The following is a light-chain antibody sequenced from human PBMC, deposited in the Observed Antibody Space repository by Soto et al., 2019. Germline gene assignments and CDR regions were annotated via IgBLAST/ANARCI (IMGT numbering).Light chain of an antibody. CDR3: QSYDSSLSGSWV. J-gene: IGLJ3*02. V-gene: IGLV1-40*01. CDR2: GDN. CDR1: SSNIGAHYD. Sequence: VVTQPPSVSGAPGQRVTISCTGSSSNIGAHYDVHWYQQLPGTAPKLLISGDNNRPSGVPDRFSGSKSGTSASLAITGLQAEDEADYYCQSYDSSLSGSWVFGGGTKLTVL.